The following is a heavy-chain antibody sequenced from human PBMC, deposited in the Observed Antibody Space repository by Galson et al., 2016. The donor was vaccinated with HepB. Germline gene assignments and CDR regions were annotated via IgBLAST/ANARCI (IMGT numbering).Heavy chain of an antibody. Sequence: SLRLSCAASGFTFSNLAMTWVSQAPGKGLEWISGISGKGDSTYYADSVKGRFTVSRDNSKNTLHLHMNSLRVDDTAVYYCANLGSGSFRWYFYGMEVWGKGTTVTVPS. CDR2: ISGKGDST. CDR3: ANLGSGSFRWYFYGMEV. V-gene: IGHV3-23*01. CDR1: GFTFSNLA. D-gene: IGHD3-10*01. J-gene: IGHJ6*04.